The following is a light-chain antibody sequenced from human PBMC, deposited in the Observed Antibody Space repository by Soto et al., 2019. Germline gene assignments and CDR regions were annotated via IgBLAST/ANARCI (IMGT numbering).Light chain of an antibody. Sequence: IVMTQTPVTLSVSPGERVTLSCRASETVRTNLAWFQQKPGQTPRLLIFGASTRATGIPTRFTGSGSETEFTLTIDSLQSEDLAVYYCQQSSKWPWTFGQGTQVEVK. CDR3: QQSSKWPWT. CDR2: GAS. J-gene: IGKJ1*01. V-gene: IGKV3-15*01. CDR1: ETVRTN.